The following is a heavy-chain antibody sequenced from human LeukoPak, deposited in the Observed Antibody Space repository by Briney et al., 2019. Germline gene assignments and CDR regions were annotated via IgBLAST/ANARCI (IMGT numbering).Heavy chain of an antibody. D-gene: IGHD3-3*01. CDR1: GFTFSSYA. V-gene: IGHV3-23*01. CDR3: ARDEDDFWSYYYMDV. J-gene: IGHJ6*03. Sequence: GSLRLSCAASGFTFSSYAMSWVRQAPGKGLEWVSAISGSGGSTYYADSVKGRFTISRDNAKNSLYLQMNSLRAEDTAVYYCARDEDDFWSYYYMDVWGRGTTVTVSS. CDR2: ISGSGGST.